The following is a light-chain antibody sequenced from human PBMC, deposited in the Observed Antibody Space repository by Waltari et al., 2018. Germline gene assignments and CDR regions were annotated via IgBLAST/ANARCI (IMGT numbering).Light chain of an antibody. V-gene: IGKV3-20*01. J-gene: IGKJ4*01. CDR1: QSLSSSY. CDR2: DVS. Sequence: EIVLTQSPGTLSLSPGERATLSCRASQSLSSSYLAWYQQKPGQSPSLRIYDVSTRTAGVPDRFSGSGSGTDFTLTISRLQPEDFAVYYCQQYAGSPLTFGGGTKVEIK. CDR3: QQYAGSPLT.